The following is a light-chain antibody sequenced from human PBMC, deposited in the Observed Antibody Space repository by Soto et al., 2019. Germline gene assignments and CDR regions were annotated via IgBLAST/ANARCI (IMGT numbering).Light chain of an antibody. J-gene: IGKJ4*01. V-gene: IGKV3-11*01. CDR3: QQRSNWPPVLT. CDR2: GAS. CDR1: QSVSSH. Sequence: EIVLTQSPASLSLSPGERATLSCRASQSVSSHLAWFQQRPGQAPRLLIYGASNRATGIPARFGGSGSGTNFTPTISSLEPEAFAVYYCQQRSNWPPVLTFGGGTKVEIK.